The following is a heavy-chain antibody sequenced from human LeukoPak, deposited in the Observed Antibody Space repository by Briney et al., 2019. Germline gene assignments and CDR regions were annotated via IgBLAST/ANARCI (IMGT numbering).Heavy chain of an antibody. Sequence: GASVKVSCKASGYTFTSYGISWVRQAPGQGLEWMGWISAYNGNTNYAQRLQGRVTMTTDTSTSTAYMELRSLRSGDTAVYYCAREGDLRYCSSTSCLYNWFDPWGQGTLVTVSS. D-gene: IGHD2-2*01. V-gene: IGHV1-18*01. J-gene: IGHJ5*02. CDR2: ISAYNGNT. CDR1: GYTFTSYG. CDR3: AREGDLRYCSSTSCLYNWFDP.